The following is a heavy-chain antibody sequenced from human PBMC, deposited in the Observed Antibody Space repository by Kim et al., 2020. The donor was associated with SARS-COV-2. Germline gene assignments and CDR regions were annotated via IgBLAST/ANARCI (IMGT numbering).Heavy chain of an antibody. Sequence: PGSVKGRFPNSRENDKNSLYLQMNSLRAGDTAVYYCARGYSSSWYWAFDIWGQGTMVTVSS. D-gene: IGHD6-13*01. CDR3: ARGYSSSWYWAFDI. V-gene: IGHV3-13*01. J-gene: IGHJ3*02.